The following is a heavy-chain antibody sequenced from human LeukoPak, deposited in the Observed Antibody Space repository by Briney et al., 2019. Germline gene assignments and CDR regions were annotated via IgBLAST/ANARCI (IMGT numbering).Heavy chain of an antibody. CDR1: GGSISRSSYY. CDR2: IYYSGST. CDR3: AGGIAVAGTIDY. V-gene: IGHV4-39*01. J-gene: IGHJ4*02. D-gene: IGHD6-19*01. Sequence: SETLSLTCTVSGGSISRSSYYWGWIRQPPGKGLEWIGSIYYSGSTYYNPSLKSRVTISVDTSKNQFSLKLSSVTAADTAVYYRAGGIAVAGTIDYWGQGTLVTVSS.